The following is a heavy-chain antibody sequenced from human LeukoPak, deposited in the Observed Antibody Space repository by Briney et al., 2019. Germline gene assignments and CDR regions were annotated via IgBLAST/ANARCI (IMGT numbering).Heavy chain of an antibody. CDR1: GFTFSSSA. CDR3: AKQLGYCSDGSCYFPY. CDR2: ISNNGGYT. J-gene: IGHJ4*02. Sequence: GGSLRLSCAASGFTFSSSAMSWVRQAPGKGLEWVSAISNNGGYTYYADSVQGRFTISRDNSKSTLCLQMNSLRAEDTAVYYCAKQLGYCSDGSCYFPYWGQGTMVTVSS. V-gene: IGHV3-23*01. D-gene: IGHD2-15*01.